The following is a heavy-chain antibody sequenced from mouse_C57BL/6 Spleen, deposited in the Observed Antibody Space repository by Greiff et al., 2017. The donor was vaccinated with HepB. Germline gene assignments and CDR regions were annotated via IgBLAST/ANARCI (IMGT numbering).Heavy chain of an antibody. Sequence: VQLQQPGAELVKPGASVKLSCKASGYTFTSYWMQWVKQRPGQGLEWIGEIDPSDSYTNYNQKFKGKATLTVDTSSSTAYMQLSSLTSEDSAVYYCARNDDYDVWYFDVWGTGTTVTVSS. D-gene: IGHD2-4*01. CDR1: GYTFTSYW. V-gene: IGHV1-50*01. CDR3: ARNDDYDVWYFDV. J-gene: IGHJ1*03. CDR2: IDPSDSYT.